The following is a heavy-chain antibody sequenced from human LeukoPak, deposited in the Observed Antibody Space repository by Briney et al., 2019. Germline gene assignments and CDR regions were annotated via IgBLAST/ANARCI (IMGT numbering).Heavy chain of an antibody. Sequence: PSETMSLTCTVSGGSISSSSYYWGWIRQPPGKGLEWIGSIYYSGSINNNPSLKSRVTISVDTSKNQFSLKLNSATAADTAVYYCARRRTMFGYFAGEFDYWGQGTLVTVSS. V-gene: IGHV4-39*01. J-gene: IGHJ4*02. CDR3: ARRRTMFGYFAGEFDY. D-gene: IGHD3-10*02. CDR2: IYYSGSI. CDR1: GGSISSSSYY.